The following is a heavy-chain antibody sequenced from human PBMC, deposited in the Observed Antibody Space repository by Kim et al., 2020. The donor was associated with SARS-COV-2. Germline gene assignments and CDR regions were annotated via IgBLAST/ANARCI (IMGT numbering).Heavy chain of an antibody. J-gene: IGHJ6*02. CDR3: ARVLGGVVIIRMDV. V-gene: IGHV3-21*01. D-gene: IGHD3-3*01. Sequence: ADSGKGRFTISRDNAKNSLYLQMNSLRAEDTAVYYCARVLGGVVIIRMDVWGQGTTVTVSS.